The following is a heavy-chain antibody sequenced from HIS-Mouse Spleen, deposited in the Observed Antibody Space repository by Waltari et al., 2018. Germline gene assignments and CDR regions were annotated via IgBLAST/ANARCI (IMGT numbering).Heavy chain of an antibody. CDR2: INPNSGGT. J-gene: IGHJ6*02. V-gene: IGHV1-2*02. Sequence: QVQLVQSGAEVKKPGASVKVSCKASGYTFTGYYMHWVRQAPGQGLEWMGWINPNSGGTNYAQKFQGRVTMTRDTSISTAYMELSRLRSDDTAVYYCARELESYYYYYYGMDVWGQGTTVTVSS. D-gene: IGHD1-26*01. CDR3: ARELESYYYYYYGMDV. CDR1: GYTFTGYY.